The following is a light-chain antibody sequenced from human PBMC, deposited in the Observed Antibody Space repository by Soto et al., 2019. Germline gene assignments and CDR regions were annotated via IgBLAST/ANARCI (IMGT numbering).Light chain of an antibody. V-gene: IGKV1-9*01. Sequence: IQLTQSPSSLSASVGDRVTITCRASQGISSDLAGYQQKPGKAPNRLIYSASTLQNWVPSRFSGSGSGTDFTPTISGLQPQDFATYYCQQLNSYPVTFGQVTRLEIK. CDR3: QQLNSYPVT. CDR1: QGISSD. J-gene: IGKJ5*01. CDR2: SAS.